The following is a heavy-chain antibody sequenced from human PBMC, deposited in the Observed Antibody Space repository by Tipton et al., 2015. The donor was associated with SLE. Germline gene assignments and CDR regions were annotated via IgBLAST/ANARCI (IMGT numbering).Heavy chain of an antibody. Sequence: TLSLTCSVSGVSIGSYYWSWIRQPPGKGLGWIGYIYYSGSTNYNPSLKSRVTISVDTSKNQFSLHLSSVTPEDTALYYCARRGSYGVKEAFDIWGQGTVVTVSS. J-gene: IGHJ3*02. D-gene: IGHD4/OR15-4a*01. CDR1: GVSIGSYY. CDR3: ARRGSYGVKEAFDI. CDR2: IYYSGST. V-gene: IGHV4-59*12.